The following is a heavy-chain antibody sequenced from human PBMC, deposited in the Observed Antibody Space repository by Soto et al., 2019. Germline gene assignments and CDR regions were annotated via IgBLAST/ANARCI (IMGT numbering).Heavy chain of an antibody. CDR3: ARDVGGRPTWGSYRYTK. CDR2: IIPIFGTA. D-gene: IGHD3-16*02. J-gene: IGHJ4*02. V-gene: IGHV1-69*06. Sequence: SVKVSCKASGGTFSSYAISWVRQAPGQGLEWMGGIIPIFGTANYAQKFQGRVTITADKSTSTAYMELSSLRSEDTAVYYCARDVGGRPTWGSYRYTKWGQGTLVTVSS. CDR1: GGTFSSYA.